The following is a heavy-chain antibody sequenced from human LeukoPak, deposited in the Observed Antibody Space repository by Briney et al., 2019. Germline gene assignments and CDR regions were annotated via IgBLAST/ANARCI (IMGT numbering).Heavy chain of an antibody. CDR1: GFTFSRYG. CDR2: ISSDGGNI. V-gene: IGHV3-30*03. Sequence: GRSLRLSWAVSGFTFSRYGMHLVRQARGKGLESVAVISSDGGNINYADFANGRFTISRANSKTTLYLQMTSLRAEDTAVYYCARGSSDWWVSPGDSWGQGTLVTVYS. D-gene: IGHD6-19*01. CDR3: ARGSSDWWVSPGDS. J-gene: IGHJ4*02.